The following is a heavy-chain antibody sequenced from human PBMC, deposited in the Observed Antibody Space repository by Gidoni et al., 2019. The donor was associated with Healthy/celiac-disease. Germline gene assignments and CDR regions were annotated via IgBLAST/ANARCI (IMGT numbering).Heavy chain of an antibody. Sequence: QVQLQQWGAGLLKPSETLSLTCAVYGGSFSGYYWSWIRQPPGKGLEWIGEINHSGSTNYNPSLKSRVTISVDTSKNQFSLKLSSVTAADTAVYYCARNQLASAYYYYYGMDVWGQGTTVTVSS. CDR3: ARNQLASAYYYYYGMDV. CDR2: INHSGST. CDR1: GGSFSGYY. J-gene: IGHJ6*02. D-gene: IGHD6-6*01. V-gene: IGHV4-34*01.